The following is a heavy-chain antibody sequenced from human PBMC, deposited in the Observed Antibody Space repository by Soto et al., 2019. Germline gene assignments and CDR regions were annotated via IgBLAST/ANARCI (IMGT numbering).Heavy chain of an antibody. Sequence: PSETLSLTCAVYGGSFSGYYWSWIRQPPGKGLEWIGEINHSGSTNYNPSLKSRVTISVDTSKNQFSLKLSSVTAADTAVYYCARGLVVPAARLLVTTADSSGPGDYYYMDVWGKGTTVTVSS. CDR3: ARGLVVPAARLLVTTADSSGPGDYYYMDV. CDR1: GGSFSGYY. V-gene: IGHV4-34*01. J-gene: IGHJ6*03. D-gene: IGHD2-2*01. CDR2: INHSGST.